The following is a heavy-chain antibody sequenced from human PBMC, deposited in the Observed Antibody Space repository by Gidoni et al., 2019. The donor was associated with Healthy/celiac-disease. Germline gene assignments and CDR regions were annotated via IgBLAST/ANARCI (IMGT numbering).Heavy chain of an antibody. Sequence: QVQLQESGPGLVKPSETLSLPCTVPGGSVSSGSYYWSWIRQPPRKGLEWIGYIYYSGSTNYNPSLKSRVTISVDTSKNQFSLKLSSVTAADTDVYYCARDQGGYYYDSSGYWYFDLWGRGTLVTVSS. CDR1: GGSVSSGSYY. CDR2: IYYSGST. J-gene: IGHJ2*01. CDR3: ARDQGGYYYDSSGYWYFDL. D-gene: IGHD3-22*01. V-gene: IGHV4-61*01.